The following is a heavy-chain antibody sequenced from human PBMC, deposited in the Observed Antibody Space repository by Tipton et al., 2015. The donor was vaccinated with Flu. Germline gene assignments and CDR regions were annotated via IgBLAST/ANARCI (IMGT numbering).Heavy chain of an antibody. V-gene: IGHV4-31*03. CDR3: AREPEWLRSSRVDF. CDR2: INHSGNT. J-gene: IGHJ4*02. D-gene: IGHD5-12*01. CDR1: GGSISGGSYY. Sequence: TLSLTCTVSGGSISGGSYYWGWIRQHPGKGLEWIGNINHSGNTHYNPSLKSRVTLSVDSSKNQFSLKLSSVTAADTAVYFCAREPEWLRSSRVDFWGQGTLVTVSS.